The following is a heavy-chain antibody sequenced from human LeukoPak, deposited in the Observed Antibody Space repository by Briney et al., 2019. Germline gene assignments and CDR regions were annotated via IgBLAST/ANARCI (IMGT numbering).Heavy chain of an antibody. CDR2: IKPNSGAT. V-gene: IGHV1-2*06. Sequence: ASVTVSCKATGCTFTDYYMNWVRQAPGRGRAGMGRIKPNSGATKYAQKFQGRVTMTRDSSISTAYMELSGLRSDDTAVYYCARDEGEGDCTTTSCGWFDPWGQGTLVTVSS. J-gene: IGHJ5*02. CDR1: GCTFTDYY. CDR3: ARDEGEGDCTTTSCGWFDP. D-gene: IGHD2-2*01.